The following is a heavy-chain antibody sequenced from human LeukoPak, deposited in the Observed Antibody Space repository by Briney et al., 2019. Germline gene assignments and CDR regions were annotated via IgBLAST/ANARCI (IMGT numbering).Heavy chain of an antibody. CDR3: AKATITIFGVATNYFDY. D-gene: IGHD3-3*01. V-gene: IGHV3-9*01. CDR2: ISWNSGSI. J-gene: IGHJ4*02. CDR1: GFTFDDYA. Sequence: PGGSLRLSCAASGFTFDDYAMHWVRQAPGKGLEWVSGISWNSGSIGYADSVKGRFTISRDNAKNSLYLQMNSLRAEDTALYYCAKATITIFGVATNYFDYWGQRTLVTVSS.